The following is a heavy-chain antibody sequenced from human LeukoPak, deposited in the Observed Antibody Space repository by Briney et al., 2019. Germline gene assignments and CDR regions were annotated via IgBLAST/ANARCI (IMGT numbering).Heavy chain of an antibody. V-gene: IGHV3-21*01. Sequence: GGSLRLSCAASGFTFSSYSMNWVRQAPGKGLELVSSISSSSSYIYYADSVKGRFTISSDNAKNSLYLQMNSLRAEDTAVYYCARSLGYSGYEDYWGQGTLVTVSS. D-gene: IGHD5-12*01. CDR1: GFTFSSYS. J-gene: IGHJ4*02. CDR3: ARSLGYSGYEDY. CDR2: ISSSSSYI.